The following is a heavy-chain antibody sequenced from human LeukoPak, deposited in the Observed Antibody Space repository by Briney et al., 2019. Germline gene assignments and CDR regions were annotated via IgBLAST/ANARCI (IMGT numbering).Heavy chain of an antibody. V-gene: IGHV4-34*01. Sequence: PSETLSLTCAVYGGSFSGYYWSWIRQPPGKGLEWIGEINHSGSTNYNPSLKSRVTISVDTSKNQFSLKLSSVTAADTAVYYCARVPIFGAFHYYYYMDVWGKGTTVTVSS. CDR1: GGSFSGYY. D-gene: IGHD3-3*01. J-gene: IGHJ6*03. CDR3: ARVPIFGAFHYYYYMDV. CDR2: INHSGST.